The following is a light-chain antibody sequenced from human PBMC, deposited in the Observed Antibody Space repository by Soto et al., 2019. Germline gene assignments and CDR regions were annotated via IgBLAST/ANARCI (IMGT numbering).Light chain of an antibody. CDR3: QQYNEWPLT. Sequence: EIVLMQSPATLSVSPGERATLSCRASQSVSNNLAWYQQKSGQAPRLLIYHASTRATGIPARFSGSGSGTELTLTISSLQSEDFAVYYCQQYNEWPLTFGGGTKVEIK. J-gene: IGKJ4*01. CDR1: QSVSNN. CDR2: HAS. V-gene: IGKV3-15*01.